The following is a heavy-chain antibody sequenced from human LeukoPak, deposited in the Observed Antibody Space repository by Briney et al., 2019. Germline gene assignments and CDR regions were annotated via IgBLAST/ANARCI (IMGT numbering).Heavy chain of an antibody. CDR2: ISGSGAST. Sequence: PGGSLRLSCSASGFTFSSYAMSWVRQAPGKGLEWVSAISGSGASTYYADSVKGRFTISRDNSKNTLYLQMNSLRAEDTAVYYCAKGKWSGTYYFDYWGREPWSPSPQ. CDR3: AKGKWSGTYYFDY. V-gene: IGHV3-23*01. J-gene: IGHJ4*02. CDR1: GFTFSSYA. D-gene: IGHD1-14*01.